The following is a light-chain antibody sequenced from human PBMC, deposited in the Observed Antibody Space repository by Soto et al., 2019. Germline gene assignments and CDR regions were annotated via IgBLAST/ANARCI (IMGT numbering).Light chain of an antibody. V-gene: IGKV1-5*01. Sequence: DIQMTLSPSALSASVGDRVTITCRASQSISSWLACYQQKPGKAPKLLIYDASSLESGVPSRFSGSGSGTEFTLTISSLQPDDFATYYCQQYNSYSPLTFGGGTKVDNK. CDR3: QQYNSYSPLT. CDR2: DAS. J-gene: IGKJ4*01. CDR1: QSISSW.